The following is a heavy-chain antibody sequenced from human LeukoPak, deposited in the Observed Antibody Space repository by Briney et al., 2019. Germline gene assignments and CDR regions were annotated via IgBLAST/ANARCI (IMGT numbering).Heavy chain of an antibody. CDR3: ARGARIAVAGTVRRFFDY. J-gene: IGHJ4*02. V-gene: IGHV1-69*13. D-gene: IGHD6-19*01. CDR1: GGTFSIYA. CDR2: IIPIFGTA. Sequence: ASVTVSCTASGGTFSIYAISWVRQAPGQGLEWMGGIIPIFGTANYAQKFQGRVTITAGESTSTAYMELSSLRSEDTAVYYCARGARIAVAGTVRRFFDYWGQGTLVTVSS.